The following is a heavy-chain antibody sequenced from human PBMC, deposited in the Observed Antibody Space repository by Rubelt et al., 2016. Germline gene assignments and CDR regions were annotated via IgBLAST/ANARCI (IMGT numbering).Heavy chain of an antibody. CDR3: ARPSGVAGRPHAFDI. J-gene: IGHJ3*02. V-gene: IGHV4-30-4*07. Sequence: LTGRVTISVDTSKNQFSLKLSSVTAADTAVYYCARPSGVAGRPHAFDIWGQGTMVTVSS. D-gene: IGHD6-19*01.